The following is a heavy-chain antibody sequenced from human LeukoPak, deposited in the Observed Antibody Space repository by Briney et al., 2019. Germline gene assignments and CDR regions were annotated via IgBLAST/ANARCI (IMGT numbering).Heavy chain of an antibody. Sequence: GGSLRLSCAASGFTFSSYGMHWVRQAPGKGLEWVAVISYDGSNKYYADSVKGRFTISRDNSKNTLYLQMNSLRAEDTAVYYCARDHKDDYSFDYWGQGTLVTVSS. D-gene: IGHD3-16*01. CDR1: GFTFSSYG. V-gene: IGHV3-30*03. CDR3: ARDHKDDYSFDY. J-gene: IGHJ4*02. CDR2: ISYDGSNK.